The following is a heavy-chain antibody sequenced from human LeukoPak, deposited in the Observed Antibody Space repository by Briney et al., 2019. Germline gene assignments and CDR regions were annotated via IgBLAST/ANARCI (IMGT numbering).Heavy chain of an antibody. V-gene: IGHV4-38-2*02. CDR2: IYHSGST. J-gene: IGHJ1*01. D-gene: IGHD6-13*01. Sequence: SETLSLTCTVSGYSISSGYYWGWIRQPPGKGLEWIGSIYHSGSTYYNPSLKSRVTISGDTSKNQFSLKLSSVTAADTAVYYCARGGSSRPLYLHHWGQGTLVTVSS. CDR3: ARGGSSRPLYLHH. CDR1: GYSISSGYY.